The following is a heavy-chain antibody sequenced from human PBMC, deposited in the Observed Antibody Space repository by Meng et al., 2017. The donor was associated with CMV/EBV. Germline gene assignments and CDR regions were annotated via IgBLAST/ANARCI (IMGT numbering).Heavy chain of an antibody. J-gene: IGHJ4*02. V-gene: IGHV1-69*05. Sequence: SVKVSCKASGGTFSSYAISWVRQAPGQGLEWMGGIIPIFGTANYAQKFQGRVTITTDESTSTAYMELGSLRSEDTAVYYCARGMGLDWNDAYFDYWGQGTLVTVSS. CDR3: ARGMGLDWNDAYFDY. CDR1: GGTFSSYA. D-gene: IGHD1-1*01. CDR2: IIPIFGTA.